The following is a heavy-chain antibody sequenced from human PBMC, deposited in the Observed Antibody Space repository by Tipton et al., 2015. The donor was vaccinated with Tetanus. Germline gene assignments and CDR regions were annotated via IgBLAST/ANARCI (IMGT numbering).Heavy chain of an antibody. CDR2: IIPIFGTA. D-gene: IGHD3-3*01. Sequence: QLVQSGAEVKKPGSSVKVSCKASGGTFSSYAISWVRQAPGQVLEWMGGIIPIFGTANYAQKFQGRVTITADKSTSTAYMELSSLGSEGTAVYYCARGGIFGVVIPGGYYYGMDVWGQGTTVTVSS. J-gene: IGHJ6*02. CDR3: ARGGIFGVVIPGGYYYGMDV. V-gene: IGHV1-69*06. CDR1: GGTFSSYA.